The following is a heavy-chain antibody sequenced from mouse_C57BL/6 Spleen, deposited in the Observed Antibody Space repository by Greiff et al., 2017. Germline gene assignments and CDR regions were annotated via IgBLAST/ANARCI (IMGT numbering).Heavy chain of an antibody. CDR3: ARGRPFDD. CDR1: GYTFTSYW. V-gene: IGHV1-59*01. J-gene: IGHJ2*01. Sequence: VQLQQPGAELVRPGTSVKLSCKASGYTFTSYWMHWVKQRPGQGLEWIGVIDPSDSYTNYNQKFKGKATLTVDTSSSTAYMQLSSLTSEDSAVYYCARGRPFDDWGQGTTLTVSS. CDR2: IDPSDSYT.